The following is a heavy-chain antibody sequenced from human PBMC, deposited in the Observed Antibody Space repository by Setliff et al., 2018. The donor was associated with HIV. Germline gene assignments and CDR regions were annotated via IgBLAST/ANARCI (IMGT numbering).Heavy chain of an antibody. V-gene: IGHV3-66*01. CDR1: GFTINNHH. CDR3: ARDPRGAVAGFDY. D-gene: IGHD6-19*01. Sequence: PGGSLRLSCAVSGFTINNHHMAWVRQAPGQGLEWVSALYNDGSTYYPDSVKGRFTISRDNSKNTLSPQMNRLRADDTAVYFCARDPRGAVAGFDYWGRGTLVTVSS. J-gene: IGHJ4*02. CDR2: LYNDGST.